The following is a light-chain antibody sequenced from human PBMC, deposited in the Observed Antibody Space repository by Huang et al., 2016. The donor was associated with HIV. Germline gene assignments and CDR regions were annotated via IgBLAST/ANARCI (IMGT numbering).Light chain of an antibody. CDR3: QQYNDWWT. V-gene: IGKV3-15*01. Sequence: EIVMTQSPVTLSVSPGESATLSYRASQSVSSKLAWYHQKPGQPPRLLIYDTSTRATGIPARFSGSGSGTEFTLTINSLQSEDFAVYYCQQYNDWWTFGQGTRVEIK. CDR1: QSVSSK. CDR2: DTS. J-gene: IGKJ1*01.